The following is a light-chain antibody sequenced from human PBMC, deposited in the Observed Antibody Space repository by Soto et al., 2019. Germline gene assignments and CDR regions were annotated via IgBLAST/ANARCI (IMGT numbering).Light chain of an antibody. CDR1: SSDVGGYDY. Sequence: QSALTQPASVSGSPGQSIAISCTGTSSDVGGYDYVSWFQQHPGRAPKLLIYEVINRPSGVSTRFSGSKSGNTASLTISGLQAEDEADFYCTSLTSSKTWVFGGGTKLPVL. V-gene: IGLV2-14*01. J-gene: IGLJ3*02. CDR2: EVI. CDR3: TSLTSSKTWV.